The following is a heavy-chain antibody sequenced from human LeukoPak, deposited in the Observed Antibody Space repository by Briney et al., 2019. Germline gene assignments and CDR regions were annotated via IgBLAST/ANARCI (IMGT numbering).Heavy chain of an antibody. CDR1: GGSFSGYY. J-gene: IGHJ4*02. V-gene: IGHV4-34*01. CDR3: ARVEGMMDRSGYYPYYFDY. CDR2: INHSGST. D-gene: IGHD3-22*01. Sequence: KPSETLSLTCAVYGGSFSGYYWSWIRQPPGKGLEWIGEINHSGSTNHNPSLKSRVTISVDTSKNQFSLKLSSVTASDTAVYYCARVEGMMDRSGYYPYYFDYWGQGTLVTVSS.